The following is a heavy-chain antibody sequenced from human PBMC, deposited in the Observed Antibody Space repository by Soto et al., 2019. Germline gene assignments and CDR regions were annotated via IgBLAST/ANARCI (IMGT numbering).Heavy chain of an antibody. CDR3: SRSYDTSGYSLFDQ. CDR2: ISYDGSNK. J-gene: IGHJ4*02. D-gene: IGHD3-22*01. V-gene: IGHV3-30-3*01. CDR1: GFTFSNFA. Sequence: QVQLVESGGGVVQPGMSLRLSCAASGFTFSNFAIHWVRHAPGKGLARVAVISYDGSNKYYADFVKGRFTISRDNSKNALYLQMNCLRAEDTAVYYCSRSYDTSGYSLFDQWCQGTLVTVSS.